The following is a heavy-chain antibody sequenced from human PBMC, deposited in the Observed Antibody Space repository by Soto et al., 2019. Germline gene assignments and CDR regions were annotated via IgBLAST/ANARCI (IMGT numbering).Heavy chain of an antibody. D-gene: IGHD2-21*02. CDR2: ISAYNGNT. Sequence: ASVKVSCKASGYTFTSYGISWVRQAPGQGLEWMGWISAYNGNTNYAQKLQGRVTMTTDTSTSTAYMELRSLRSDDTAVYYCAREPLPYCGGDCYSEGLFDYWGQGTLVTVSS. CDR1: GYTFTSYG. CDR3: AREPLPYCGGDCYSEGLFDY. V-gene: IGHV1-18*04. J-gene: IGHJ4*02.